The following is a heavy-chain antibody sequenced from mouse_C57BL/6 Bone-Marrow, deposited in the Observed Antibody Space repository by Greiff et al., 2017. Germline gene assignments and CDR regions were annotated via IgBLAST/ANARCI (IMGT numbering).Heavy chain of an antibody. CDR3: TNRFDY. CDR1: GFNIKDYY. CDR2: IDPEDGDT. V-gene: IGHV14-1*01. J-gene: IGHJ2*01. Sequence: EVQRVESGAELVRPGASVKLSCTASGFNIKDYYMHWVKQRPEQGLEWIGRIDPEDGDTEYAPKFQGKATMTADTPSNTAYLQLSSLTSEDTAVYYCTNRFDYWGQGTTLTVSS.